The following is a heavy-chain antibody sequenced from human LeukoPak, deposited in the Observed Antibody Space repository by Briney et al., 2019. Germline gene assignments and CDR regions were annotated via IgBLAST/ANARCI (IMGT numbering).Heavy chain of an antibody. Sequence: ASVKVSCKASGYTFSSYDINWVRQATGQGLEWMGWMNPNSGNTGYPQKFQGRVTMTRNTSISTAYLELSSLRSEDTAVYYCARIGGSSTSPWYYYYMDVWGKGTTVTISS. D-gene: IGHD2-2*01. CDR3: ARIGGSSTSPWYYYYMDV. V-gene: IGHV1-8*01. CDR2: MNPNSGNT. J-gene: IGHJ6*03. CDR1: GYTFSSYD.